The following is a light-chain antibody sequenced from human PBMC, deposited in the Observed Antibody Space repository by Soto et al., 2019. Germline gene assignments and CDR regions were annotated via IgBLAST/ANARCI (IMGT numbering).Light chain of an antibody. CDR2: ASN. CDR1: NANIGSNY. V-gene: IGLV1-47*02. CDR3: AAWDDGQNGPL. Sequence: QPVLPQPRSVSGTPGQKVTSACSGSNANIGSNYVDWYQQLPGTAPKLLILASNQRPSGVPDRFSGSKSGNSASLAISALRSEDEADNYCAAWDDGQNGPLFGGGTQLT. J-gene: IGLJ2*01.